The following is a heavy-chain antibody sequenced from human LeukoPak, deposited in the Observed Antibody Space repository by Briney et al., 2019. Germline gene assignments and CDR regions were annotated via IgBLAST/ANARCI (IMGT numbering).Heavy chain of an antibody. CDR3: ARDLSATVTTY. CDR1: GFTFSSYA. CDR2: ISGSGGST. J-gene: IGHJ4*02. Sequence: GGSLRLSCAASGFTFSSYAMSWVRQAPGKGLEWVSAISGSGGSTYYADSVKGRFTISRDNSKNTLYLQMNSLRAEDTAVYYCARDLSATVTTYWGQGTPVTVSS. D-gene: IGHD4-17*01. V-gene: IGHV3-23*01.